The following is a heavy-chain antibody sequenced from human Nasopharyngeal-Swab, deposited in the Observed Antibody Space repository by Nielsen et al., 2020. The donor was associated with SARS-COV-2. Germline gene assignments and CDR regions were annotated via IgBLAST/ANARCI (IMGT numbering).Heavy chain of an antibody. J-gene: IGHJ3*02. CDR2: ISAYNGNT. CDR3: AREILRFLEWLLPDAFDI. Sequence: ASVKVSCKASGYTFTSYGISWVRQAPGQGLEWMGWISAYNGNTNYAQKLQGRVTITADKSTSTAYMELSSLRSEDTAVYYCAREILRFLEWLLPDAFDIWGQGTMVTVSS. CDR1: GYTFTSYG. D-gene: IGHD3-3*01. V-gene: IGHV1-18*01.